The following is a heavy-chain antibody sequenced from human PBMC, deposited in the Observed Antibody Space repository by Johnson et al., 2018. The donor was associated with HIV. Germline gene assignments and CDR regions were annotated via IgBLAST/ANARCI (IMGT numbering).Heavy chain of an antibody. CDR3: AKDLGITVAGRGGLDAFDI. Sequence: QVQLVESGGGVVQPGRSLSLSCAACGFTFNTYDMYWVRQAPGKGLEWVAFIRYDGSNKYYSDSVKGRFTISRDNSRNTLYLQMKSLRAEDTAVYYCAKDLGITVAGRGGLDAFDIWGQGTMVTVSS. CDR1: GFTFNTYD. D-gene: IGHD6-19*01. V-gene: IGHV3-30*02. CDR2: IRYDGSNK. J-gene: IGHJ3*02.